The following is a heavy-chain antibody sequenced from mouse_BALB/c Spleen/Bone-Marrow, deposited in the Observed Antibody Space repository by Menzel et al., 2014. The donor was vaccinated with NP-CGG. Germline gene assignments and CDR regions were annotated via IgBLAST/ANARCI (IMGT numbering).Heavy chain of an antibody. CDR2: INPITGYT. V-gene: IGHV1-7*01. CDR1: DYTFTSYW. CDR3: ARNYDYDGGYCAMDY. Sequence: VKLVESGAQVAKPGASVKMSCKASDYTFTSYWMHWVKQRPGQGLEWIGYINPITGYTEYNQKFKDKATLTADKSSSTAYMQLSSLTSEDSAVYYCARNYDYDGGYCAMDYWGQGTSVTVSS. J-gene: IGHJ4*01. D-gene: IGHD2-4*01.